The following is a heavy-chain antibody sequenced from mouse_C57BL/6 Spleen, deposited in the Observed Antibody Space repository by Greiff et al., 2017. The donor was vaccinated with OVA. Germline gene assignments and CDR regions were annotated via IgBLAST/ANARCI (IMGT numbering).Heavy chain of an antibody. CDR2: ILPGRGST. D-gene: IGHD6-2*01. V-gene: IGHV1-9*01. CDR1: GYTFTGYW. J-gene: IGHJ1*03. Sequence: PLQQSGAELMKPGASVKLSCKATGYTFTGYWIEWVKQRPGHGLEWIGEILPGRGSTNYNEKFKGKATFTADTSSNTAYMQLSSLTTEDSASYCYASNGLSWYCDVRGTGTTVTVSS. CDR3: ASNGLSWYCDV.